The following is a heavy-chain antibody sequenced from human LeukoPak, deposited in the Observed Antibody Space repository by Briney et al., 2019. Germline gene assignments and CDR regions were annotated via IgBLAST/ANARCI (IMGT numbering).Heavy chain of an antibody. Sequence: GGSLRLSCAASGFTFSSYEMNWVRQAPGKGLEWVSYISSSGSTIYYADSVKGRFTISRDNAKNSLYLQMNSRRAEDTAVYYCARESRMTNDYWGQGTLVTVSS. J-gene: IGHJ4*02. CDR1: GFTFSSYE. D-gene: IGHD4-11*01. V-gene: IGHV3-48*03. CDR2: ISSSGSTI. CDR3: ARESRMTNDY.